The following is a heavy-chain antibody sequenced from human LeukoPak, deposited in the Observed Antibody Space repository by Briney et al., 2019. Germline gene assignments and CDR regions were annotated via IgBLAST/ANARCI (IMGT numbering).Heavy chain of an antibody. CDR3: ARGFCSNGSCPPSVYYYGMDV. D-gene: IGHD2-15*01. CDR2: VTSISSII. CDR1: GFSFSTYS. Sequence: PGGSLRLSCGASGFSFSTYSMNWVRQAPGKGPEWISNVTSISSIIYYADSVKGRFTVSRDNAKNSLYLQMNSLRAEGTAVYYCARGFCSNGSCPPSVYYYGMDVWGQGTTVTVSS. J-gene: IGHJ6*02. V-gene: IGHV3-48*01.